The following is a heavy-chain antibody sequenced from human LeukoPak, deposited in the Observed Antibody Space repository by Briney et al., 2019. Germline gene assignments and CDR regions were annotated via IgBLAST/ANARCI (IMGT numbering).Heavy chain of an antibody. J-gene: IGHJ2*01. D-gene: IGHD4-11*01. V-gene: IGHV1-2*02. CDR3: ARGGPSPTTVTSNWYFDL. CDR2: IDPNSGGT. CDR1: GYTFTDYY. Sequence: ASVKVSCKASGYTFTDYYMHWVQQAPGQGLEWMGWIDPNSGGTKYAQRFQGRVTMTRDTSITTAYMELSRLTSDDTAVYYCARGGPSPTTVTSNWYFDLWGRGTLVTVSS.